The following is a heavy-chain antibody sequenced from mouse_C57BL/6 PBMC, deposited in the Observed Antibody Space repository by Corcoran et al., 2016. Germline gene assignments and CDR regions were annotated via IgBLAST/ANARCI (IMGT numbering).Heavy chain of an antibody. D-gene: IGHD1-1*01. Sequence: EVQLQQSGPVLVKPGASVKMSCKASGYTFTDYYMNWVKQSHGKSLEWIGVINPYNGGTSYNQKFKGKATLTVDKSSSTAYMELNSLTSEDTAVYYCARGVLSYFDYWCQGTALTVSS. V-gene: IGHV1-19*01. CDR3: ARGVLSYFDY. J-gene: IGHJ2*01. CDR2: INPYNGGT. CDR1: GYTFTDYY.